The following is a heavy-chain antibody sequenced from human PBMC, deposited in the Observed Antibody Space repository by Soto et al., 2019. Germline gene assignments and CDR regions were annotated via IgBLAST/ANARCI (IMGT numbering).Heavy chain of an antibody. V-gene: IGHV3-23*01. J-gene: IGHJ4*02. CDR1: GFTFSSYA. CDR2: ISGSGGST. Sequence: SGGSLRLSCAASGFTFSSYAMSWVRQAPGKGLEWVSAISGSGGSTYYADSVKGRFTISRDNSKNTLYLQMNSLRAEDTAVYYCAKPLYSSGWHGGYWGQGTLVTVSS. D-gene: IGHD6-19*01. CDR3: AKPLYSSGWHGGY.